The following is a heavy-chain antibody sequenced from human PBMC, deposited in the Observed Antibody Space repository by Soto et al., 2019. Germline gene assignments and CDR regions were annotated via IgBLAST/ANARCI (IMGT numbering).Heavy chain of an antibody. CDR3: ARDYSSSWYRWFNP. Sequence: QVPLVQSGGEVKKPGASVKVSCKASGYTFTTYGISWVRQAPGQGLEWMGWISAYNGNTNYAQKVQGRVTMTTDTSTSTAYMELRSLRSDDTAVYYCARDYSSSWYRWFNPWGQGTLVTVSS. D-gene: IGHD6-13*01. V-gene: IGHV1-18*01. CDR1: GYTFTTYG. CDR2: ISAYNGNT. J-gene: IGHJ5*02.